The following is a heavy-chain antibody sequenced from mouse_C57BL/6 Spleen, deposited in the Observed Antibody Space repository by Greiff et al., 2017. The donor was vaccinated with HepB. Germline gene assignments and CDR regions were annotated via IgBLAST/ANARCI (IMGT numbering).Heavy chain of an antibody. J-gene: IGHJ4*01. CDR1: GYSFTDYN. D-gene: IGHD1-1*01. CDR2: INPNYGTT. Sequence: VQLQQSGPELVKPGASVKISCTASGYSFTDYNMNWVKQSNGESLEWIGVINPNYGTTSYNQKFKGKATLTVDQSSSTAYMQLSSLTSEDSAVYYCARRGLLRPYYAMDYWGQGTSVTVSS. V-gene: IGHV1-39*01. CDR3: ARRGLLRPYYAMDY.